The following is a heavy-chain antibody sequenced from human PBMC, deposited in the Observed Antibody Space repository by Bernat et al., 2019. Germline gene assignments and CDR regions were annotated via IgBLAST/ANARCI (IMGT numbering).Heavy chain of an antibody. V-gene: IGHV1-3*05. J-gene: IGHJ4*02. Sequence: QVQLVQSGAEEKKTGASVKVSCKASGYTFTSYAMHWVRQAPGQRLEWMGWINAGNGNTKYSQKFQGRVTITRDTSASTAYMELSSLRSEDTAVYYCTRVFYDSSGYYFEGVPTFDYWGQGTLVTISS. D-gene: IGHD3-22*01. CDR2: INAGNGNT. CDR1: GYTFTSYA. CDR3: TRVFYDSSGYYFEGVPTFDY.